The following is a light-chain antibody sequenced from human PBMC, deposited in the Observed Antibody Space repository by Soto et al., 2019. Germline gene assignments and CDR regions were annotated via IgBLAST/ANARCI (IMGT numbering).Light chain of an antibody. CDR2: GAS. V-gene: IGKV3-20*01. CDR1: QSVSSSY. CDR3: QQYGSSPPLT. J-gene: IGKJ4*01. Sequence: EIVLTQSPGTLSLSPGERATLSCRASQSVSSSYLSWYQQKPGQAPRLRMYGASSRATGIPDRFSGSGSGTDFTLTISRLEPEDFAVYSCQQYGSSPPLTFGGGNKVEIK.